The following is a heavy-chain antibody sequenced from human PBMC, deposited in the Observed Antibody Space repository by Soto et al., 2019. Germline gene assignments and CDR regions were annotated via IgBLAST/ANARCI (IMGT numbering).Heavy chain of an antibody. D-gene: IGHD4-17*01. CDR1: GASISRGDYY. V-gene: IGHV4-30-4*01. CDR3: ATVKYGDYAPFAP. J-gene: IGHJ5*02. Sequence: QVQLQESGPGLVKPSQTLSLTCNVSGASISRGDYYWSWIRQPPGKGLEWIGNIYYGGSTNYNPSPESRXTXSXDXXTTRSALKLTAVTASATAVYYCATVKYGDYAPFAPWGQGTLVTVSS. CDR2: IYYGGST.